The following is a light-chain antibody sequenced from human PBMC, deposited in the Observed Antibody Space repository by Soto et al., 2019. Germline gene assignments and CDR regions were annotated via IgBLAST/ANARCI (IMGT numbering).Light chain of an antibody. V-gene: IGKV1-5*01. CDR1: QSISNW. CDR3: QQYDTYSRT. J-gene: IGKJ2*01. CDR2: DAS. Sequence: DIPMTQSPSTLSASVGDRVTITCRASQSISNWLAWYQQRPGKAPKLLIYDASSLQSGVPSRFSGGRSGTEFTLTISSLQADDFATYYCQQYDTYSRTFGQGTKLEI.